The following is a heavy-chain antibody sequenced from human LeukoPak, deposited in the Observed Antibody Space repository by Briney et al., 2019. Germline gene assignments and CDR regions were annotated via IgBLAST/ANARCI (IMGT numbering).Heavy chain of an antibody. J-gene: IGHJ4*02. CDR3: ARGFEHAPFDY. CDR1: GGSISTYY. D-gene: IGHD1/OR15-1a*01. V-gene: IGHV4-59*01. CDR2: IYYTGST. Sequence: SETLSLTCTVSGGSISTYYWSWIRQPPGKGLEWIGYIYYTGSTNYNPSLKSRVTISVDTSKDQFSLKLSSVTAADTAVYYCARGFEHAPFDYWGQGTLVTVSS.